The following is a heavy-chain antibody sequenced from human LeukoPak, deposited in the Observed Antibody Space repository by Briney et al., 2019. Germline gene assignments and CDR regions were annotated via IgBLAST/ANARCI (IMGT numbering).Heavy chain of an antibody. V-gene: IGHV3-23*01. CDR2: ISGSGGST. CDR1: GFTFSSYA. CDR3: AKDLTVTITYGFDV. D-gene: IGHD4-17*01. J-gene: IGHJ6*02. Sequence: PGGSLRLSCAAFGFTFSSYAMSWVRQAPGQGLEWVSGISGSGGSTYYADSVKGRFTISRDFSKNTLHLKMNSLRAEDTAVYYYAKDLTVTITYGFDVWGQGTTVTVSS.